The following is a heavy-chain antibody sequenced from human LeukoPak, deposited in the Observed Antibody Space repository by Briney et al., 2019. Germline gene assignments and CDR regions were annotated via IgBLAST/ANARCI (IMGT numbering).Heavy chain of an antibody. CDR3: ARELKVAGAFDI. CDR1: GGSISSYY. V-gene: IGHV4-59*12. J-gene: IGHJ3*02. D-gene: IGHD2-15*01. CDR2: IYYSGST. Sequence: SETLSLTCTVSGGSISSYYWSWIRQPPGKGLEWIGYIYYSGSTNYNPSLKSRVTMSVDTSKNQFSLKLSSVTAADTAVYYCARELKVAGAFDIWGQGTMATVSS.